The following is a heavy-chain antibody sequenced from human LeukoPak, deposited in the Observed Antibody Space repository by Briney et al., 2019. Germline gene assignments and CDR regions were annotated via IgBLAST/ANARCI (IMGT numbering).Heavy chain of an antibody. D-gene: IGHD6-19*01. Sequence: GGSLRLSCAASGFTFSSYAMSWVRQAPGKGLEWVSAISGSGGSTYYADSVKGRFTISRDNSKNTLYLQMNSLRAEDTAVYYCAKWSGWYLMRLGAFDIWGQGTMVTVSS. CDR3: AKWSGWYLMRLGAFDI. CDR1: GFTFSSYA. V-gene: IGHV3-23*01. J-gene: IGHJ3*02. CDR2: ISGSGGST.